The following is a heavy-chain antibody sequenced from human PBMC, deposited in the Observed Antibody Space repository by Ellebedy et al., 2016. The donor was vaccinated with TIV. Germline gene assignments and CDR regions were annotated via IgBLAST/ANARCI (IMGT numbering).Heavy chain of an antibody. CDR3: ARGRRYSHDVCDI. D-gene: IGHD5-18*01. J-gene: IGHJ3*02. V-gene: IGHV1-46*01. CDR2: INPNDDTK. Sequence: AASVKVSCKASGYSFSSYYMHWVRQAPGQGLEWMGIINPNDDTKYYTQNFQGRVTGTRDTSTSTVYMELRSLGSEDTAVYYCARGRRYSHDVCDIWGQGTMVTVSS. CDR1: GYSFSSYY.